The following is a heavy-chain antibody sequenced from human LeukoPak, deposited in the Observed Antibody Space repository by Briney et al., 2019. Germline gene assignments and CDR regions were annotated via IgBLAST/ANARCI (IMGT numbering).Heavy chain of an antibody. J-gene: IGHJ6*03. CDR2: IIPIFGTA. V-gene: IGHV1-69*05. D-gene: IGHD6-6*01. CDR3: ARAVLEYSSSSAYYYYMDV. Sequence: EASVKVSCKASGGTFSSYAISWVRQATGQGLEWMGGIIPIFGTANYAQKFQGRVTITTDESTSTAYMELSSLRSEDTAVYYCARAVLEYSSSSAYYYYMDVWGKGTTVTVSS. CDR1: GGTFSSYA.